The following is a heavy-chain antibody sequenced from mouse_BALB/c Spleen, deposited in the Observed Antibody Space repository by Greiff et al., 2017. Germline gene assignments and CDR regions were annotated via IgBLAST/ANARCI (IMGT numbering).Heavy chain of an antibody. J-gene: IGHJ4*01. CDR1: GFNIKDTY. D-gene: IGHD6-1*01. Sequence: EVKLEESGAELVKPGASVKLSCTASGFNIKDTYMHWVKQRPEQGLEWIGRIDPANGNTKYDPKFQGKATITADTSSNTAYLQLSSLTSEDTAVYYCARPLSYYAMDYWGQGTSVTVSS. CDR3: ARPLSYYAMDY. CDR2: IDPANGNT. V-gene: IGHV14-3*02.